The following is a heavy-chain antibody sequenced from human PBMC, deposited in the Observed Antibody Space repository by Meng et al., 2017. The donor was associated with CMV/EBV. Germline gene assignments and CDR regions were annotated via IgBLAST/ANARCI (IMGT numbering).Heavy chain of an antibody. CDR2: ISAYNGNT. Sequence: QVLLFRSGAEVKKPGASVKVSCKASGDTLTSYGISWVRQAPGQGLEWMGWISAYNGNTNYAQKLQGRVTMTTDTSTSTAYMELRSLRSDDTAVYYCARDPLFGGGGRFDLWGRGTLVTVSS. V-gene: IGHV1-18*01. J-gene: IGHJ2*01. CDR3: ARDPLFGGGGRFDL. CDR1: GDTLTSYG. D-gene: IGHD3-10*01.